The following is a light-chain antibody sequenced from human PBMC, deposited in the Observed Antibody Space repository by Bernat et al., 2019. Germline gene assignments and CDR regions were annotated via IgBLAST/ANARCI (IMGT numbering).Light chain of an antibody. CDR1: HSVSSY. V-gene: IGKV3-11*01. CDR2: DAS. Sequence: EIVLTQSPATLSLSPGERATLSCRASHSVSSYIAWYQQKLVQAPRLLIYDASNRSTGIPARFSGSGSGTDFTLTISRLEPEDFAVYSCQQRSNLPPLFTFGPGTKVDI. CDR3: QQRSNLPPLFT. J-gene: IGKJ3*01.